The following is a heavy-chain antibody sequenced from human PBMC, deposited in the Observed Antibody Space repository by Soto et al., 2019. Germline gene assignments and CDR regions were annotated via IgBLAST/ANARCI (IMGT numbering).Heavy chain of an antibody. Sequence: GGSLRLSCAASEFTFSSYAMHWVRQAPGKGLEWVAVISYDGSNKYYADSVKGRFTISRDNSKNTLYLQMNSLRAEDTAVYYCAREGSRYFDWLLYPGFDYWGQGTLVTVSS. D-gene: IGHD3-9*01. J-gene: IGHJ4*02. V-gene: IGHV3-30-3*01. CDR3: AREGSRYFDWLLYPGFDY. CDR2: ISYDGSNK. CDR1: EFTFSSYA.